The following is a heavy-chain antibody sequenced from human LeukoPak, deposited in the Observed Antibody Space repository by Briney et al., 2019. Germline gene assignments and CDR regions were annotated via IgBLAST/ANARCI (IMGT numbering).Heavy chain of an antibody. Sequence: ASVKVSCKASGGTFSSCAISWVRQAPGQGLEWMGGVIPIFGTANYAQKFQGRVTITADESTSTAYMELSSLRSEDTAVYYCASSLRYFDWSLSSYYYYGMDVWGKETTVTVSS. D-gene: IGHD3-9*01. V-gene: IGHV1-69*13. CDR3: ASSLRYFDWSLSSYYYYGMDV. CDR1: GGTFSSCA. J-gene: IGHJ6*04. CDR2: VIPIFGTA.